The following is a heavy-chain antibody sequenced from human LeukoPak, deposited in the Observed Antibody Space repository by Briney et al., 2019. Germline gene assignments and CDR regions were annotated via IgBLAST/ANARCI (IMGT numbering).Heavy chain of an antibody. CDR1: GGSISSGSYY. Sequence: SETLSLTCTVSGGSISSGSYYWSWIRPPAGKGLELIGRIYTSGSTNYNPSLKSRVSISVDTSKKQFSLKLSSVTAADTAVYYCARDSAVADPIGFDPWGQGTLVTVSS. D-gene: IGHD5-18*01. CDR2: IYTSGST. CDR3: ARDSAVADPIGFDP. V-gene: IGHV4-61*02. J-gene: IGHJ5*02.